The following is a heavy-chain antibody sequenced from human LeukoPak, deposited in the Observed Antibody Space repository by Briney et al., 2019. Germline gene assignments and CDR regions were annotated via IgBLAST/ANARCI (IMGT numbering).Heavy chain of an antibody. CDR3: ARGRVGYYYYYYMDV. CDR1: GGSISSSRDY. J-gene: IGHJ6*03. Sequence: PSETLSLTCIVSGGSISSSRDYWAWIRQPPGKGLEWIANIYYSGSTYYSPSLKSRVIISVDTSKNQFSLKLSSVTAADTAVYYCARGRVGYYYYYYMDVWGKGTTVTISS. V-gene: IGHV4-39*01. CDR2: IYYSGST.